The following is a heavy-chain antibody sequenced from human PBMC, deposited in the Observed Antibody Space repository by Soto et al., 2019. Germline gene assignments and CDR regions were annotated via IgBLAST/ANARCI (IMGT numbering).Heavy chain of an antibody. V-gene: IGHV1-46*01. J-gene: IGHJ4*02. CDR1: GYKFINHY. Sequence: QVQLVQSGAEVKKPGASVKVSCKASGYKFINHYIHWVRQAPGVGLEWMGIINPNGGGTDYAQKFQDTVTMTTDTYTNTVHMDLNSLTSEDTAVYFCARDSSASATSYSFDNWGQGTLVSVSS. CDR2: INPNGGGT. D-gene: IGHD3-10*01. CDR3: ARDSSASATSYSFDN.